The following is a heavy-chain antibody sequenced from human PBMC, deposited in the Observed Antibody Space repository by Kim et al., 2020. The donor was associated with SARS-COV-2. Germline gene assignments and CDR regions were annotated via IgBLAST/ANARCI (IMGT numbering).Heavy chain of an antibody. J-gene: IGHJ4*02. D-gene: IGHD3-22*01. CDR2: IYYSGST. CDR1: GGSISSSSYY. CDR3: ARHATYYDSSGYYGTNYFDY. V-gene: IGHV4-39*01. Sequence: SETLSHTCTVSGGSISSSSYYWGWIRQPPGKGLEWIGSIYYSGSTYYNPSLKSRVTISVDTSKNQFSLKLSSVTAADTAVYYCARHATYYDSSGYYGTNYFDYWGQGTLVTVSS.